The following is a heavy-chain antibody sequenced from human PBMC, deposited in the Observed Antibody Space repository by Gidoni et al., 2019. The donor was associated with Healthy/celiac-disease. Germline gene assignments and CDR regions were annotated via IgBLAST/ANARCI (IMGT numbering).Heavy chain of an antibody. CDR3: ARDRSGYYSFDY. CDR2: IYSGGST. Sequence: EVQLVESVGGLVQPGVSLRLSCAASGFTVSRNYMSWVRQAPGKGLEWVSVIYSGGSTYYADSVKGRFTISRDNSKNTLYLQMNSLRAEDTAVYYCARDRSGYYSFDYWGQGTLVTVSS. CDR1: GFTVSRNY. J-gene: IGHJ4*02. V-gene: IGHV3-66*02. D-gene: IGHD3-22*01.